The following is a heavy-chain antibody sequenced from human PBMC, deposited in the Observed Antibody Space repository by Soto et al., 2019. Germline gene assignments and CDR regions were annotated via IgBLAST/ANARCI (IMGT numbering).Heavy chain of an antibody. V-gene: IGHV1-18*01. CDR2: ISAYNGRT. J-gene: IGHJ4*02. CDR1: GYSFTTYA. Sequence: ASVKVSCKASGYSFTTYAMHWVRQAPGQRLERMGWISAYNGRTNYAQRLQGRVTMTTDTSTSTAYMELRSLRSDDTAVYYCARTPIVVVVAATPADYWGQGTLVTVSS. CDR3: ARTPIVVVVAATPADY. D-gene: IGHD2-15*01.